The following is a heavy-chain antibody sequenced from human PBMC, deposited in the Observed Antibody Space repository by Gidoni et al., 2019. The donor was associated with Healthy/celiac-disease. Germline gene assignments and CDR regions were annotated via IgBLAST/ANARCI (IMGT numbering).Heavy chain of an antibody. J-gene: IGHJ6*03. CDR1: GFTFSSYG. CDR3: AKDGTSRPPYYYYYMDV. V-gene: IGHV3-30*18. CDR2: ISYDGSNK. Sequence: QVQLVESGGGVVQPGRSLRLSCAASGFTFSSYGMHWVRQAPGKGLEWVAVISYDGSNKYYADSVKGRFTISRDKSKNTLYLQMNSLRAEDTAVYYCAKDGTSRPPYYYYYMDVWGKGTTVTVSS. D-gene: IGHD6-6*01.